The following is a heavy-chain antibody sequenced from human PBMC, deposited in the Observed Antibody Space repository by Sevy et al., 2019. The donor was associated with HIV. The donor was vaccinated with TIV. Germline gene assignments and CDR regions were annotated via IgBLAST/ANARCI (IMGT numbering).Heavy chain of an antibody. CDR1: GFTFSDHY. CDR2: TRNKANGYTT. CDR3: ARGHYDFWSGYLDY. J-gene: IGHJ4*02. V-gene: IGHV3-72*01. Sequence: GGSLRLSCAASGFTFSDHYMDWVRQAPGKGLEWVGRTRNKANGYTTEYAASVKGRFTISRDDSKNSLYLQMNSLKTEDTAVYYCARGHYDFWSGYLDYWGQGTLVTVSS. D-gene: IGHD3-3*01.